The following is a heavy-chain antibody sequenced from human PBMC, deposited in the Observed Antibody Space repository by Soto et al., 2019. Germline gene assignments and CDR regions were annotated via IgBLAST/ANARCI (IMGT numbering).Heavy chain of an antibody. Sequence: PVVPQNISCNGSGYNLAGYWIAWVRQMPGKGLELMGIIYPSDSDTRYRPSFQGQVTISADKSISSAYLQWSSLRASDTAMYYCARGGVSTRTFDYWGQGTPVTVSS. CDR2: IYPSDSDT. D-gene: IGHD3-3*01. CDR3: ARGGVSTRTFDY. J-gene: IGHJ4*02. CDR1: GYNLAGYW. V-gene: IGHV5-51*01.